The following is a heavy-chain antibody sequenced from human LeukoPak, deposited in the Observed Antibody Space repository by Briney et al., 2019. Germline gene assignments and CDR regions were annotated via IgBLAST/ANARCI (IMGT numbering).Heavy chain of an antibody. Sequence: ASVKVSCKTSGYKFNVYDILWVRQAPGHGLDYVGWISTYTGRANYAQKFQGRVSIIADTSTSTAYLELTNLTSSDTGLYYCARADGTNSGTNAFDVWGLGTMVTVAS. CDR1: GYKFNVYD. D-gene: IGHD4-23*01. CDR2: ISTYTGRA. J-gene: IGHJ3*01. V-gene: IGHV1-18*01. CDR3: ARADGTNSGTNAFDV.